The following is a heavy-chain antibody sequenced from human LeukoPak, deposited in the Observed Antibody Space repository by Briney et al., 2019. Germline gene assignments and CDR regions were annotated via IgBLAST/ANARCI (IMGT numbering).Heavy chain of an antibody. Sequence: GASVKVSCKASGYTFTGYYMHWVRQAPGQGLEWMGRINPNSGGTNYAQNVQGRVTMTRDTSISTAYMELSRLRSDDTAVYYCARSLYPSVADTYYYYYYMDVWGKGTTVTVSS. CDR2: INPNSGGT. J-gene: IGHJ6*03. CDR3: ARSLYPSVADTYYYYYYMDV. CDR1: GYTFTGYY. V-gene: IGHV1-2*06. D-gene: IGHD6-19*01.